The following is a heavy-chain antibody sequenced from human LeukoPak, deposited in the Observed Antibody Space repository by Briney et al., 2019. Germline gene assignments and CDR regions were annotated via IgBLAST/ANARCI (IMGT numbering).Heavy chain of an antibody. CDR3: ARRGPYYYDSSGYLSDY. Sequence: GASVKVSCTASGYTFTSYAMNWVRQAPGQGLEWMGWINTNTGNPTYAQGFTGRFVFSLDTSVSTAYLQISSLKAEDTAVYYCARRGPYYYDSSGYLSDYWGQGTLVTVSS. V-gene: IGHV7-4-1*02. CDR2: INTNTGNP. D-gene: IGHD3-22*01. CDR1: GYTFTSYA. J-gene: IGHJ4*02.